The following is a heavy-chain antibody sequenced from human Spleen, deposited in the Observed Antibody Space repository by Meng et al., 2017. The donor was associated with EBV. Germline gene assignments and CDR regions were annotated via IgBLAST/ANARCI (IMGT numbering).Heavy chain of an antibody. D-gene: IGHD4-17*01. V-gene: IGHV4-39*07. CDR1: GASITTPNYY. CDR3: VRGYDYGDYVDY. J-gene: IGHJ4*02. Sequence: QFQVQESGPGLVKPSETLSLICTVSGASITTPNYYWGWIRQPPGKGLEWIGTFYSVTTTFYNPSLRSRLAISVDTSKNQFSLRLTSLTAADTAVYYCVRGYDYGDYVDYWGQGTLVTVSS. CDR2: FYSVTTT.